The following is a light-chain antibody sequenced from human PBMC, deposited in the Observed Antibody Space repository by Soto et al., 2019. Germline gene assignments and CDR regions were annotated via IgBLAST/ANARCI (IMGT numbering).Light chain of an antibody. V-gene: IGLV2-23*01. CDR2: EGS. CDR3: CSYACSRGLV. Sequence: QSVLTQPASVSGSPGQSITISCTGTSSDVGSYNLVSWYQQHPGKAPKLMIYEGSKRPSGVSNRFSGSKSGNTASLTISGLQAEDEADYYCCSYACSRGLVFGGGTKLTVL. CDR1: SSDVGSYNL. J-gene: IGLJ2*01.